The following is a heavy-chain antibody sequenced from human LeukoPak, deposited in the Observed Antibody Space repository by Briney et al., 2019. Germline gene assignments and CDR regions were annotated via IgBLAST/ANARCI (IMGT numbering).Heavy chain of an antibody. V-gene: IGHV4-4*07. Sequence: SETLSLTCTVSGVSISSYYWSWLRQPAGKGLEWIGRIYTSGSANYNPSLKSRVTMSVDTSKNQFSLKLSSVTAADTAVYYCAREALVVVPAAIHFDYWGQGTLVTVSS. D-gene: IGHD2-2*01. CDR1: GVSISSYY. CDR2: IYTSGSA. CDR3: AREALVVVPAAIHFDY. J-gene: IGHJ4*02.